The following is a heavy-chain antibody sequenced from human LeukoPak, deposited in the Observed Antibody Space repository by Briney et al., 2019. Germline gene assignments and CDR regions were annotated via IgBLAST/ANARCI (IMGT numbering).Heavy chain of an antibody. D-gene: IGHD3-22*01. J-gene: IGHJ4*02. Sequence: GGCLRLSCAGAGCTFSSYAMSWVRQAPGKGLEWVSAISGIGGSTYYAGSVKGRCTISRDNCKNTLYLQMNSLRAEDTAVYYCAKSYYHDSSGYRPPHYFDYWRQGPLVTLPS. V-gene: IGHV3-23*01. CDR3: AKSYYHDSSGYRPPHYFDY. CDR2: ISGIGGST. CDR1: GCTFSSYA.